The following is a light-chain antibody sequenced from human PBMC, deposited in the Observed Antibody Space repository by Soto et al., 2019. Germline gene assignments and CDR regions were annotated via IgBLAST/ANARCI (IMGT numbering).Light chain of an antibody. Sequence: DVVMTQSPLSLPVTLGQPASISCRSNQSLVHSDGIAYFSWFQQRPGRSPRRLIYKVSNRDSGVPARFSTDFALKISRVEAEDVGVYYCMQGTHWPITFGQGTRLEIK. CDR1: QSLVHSDGIAY. CDR2: KVS. J-gene: IGKJ5*01. V-gene: IGKV2-30*02. CDR3: MQGTHWPIT.